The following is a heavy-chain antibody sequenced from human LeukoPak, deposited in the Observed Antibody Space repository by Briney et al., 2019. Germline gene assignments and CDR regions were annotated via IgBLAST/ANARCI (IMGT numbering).Heavy chain of an antibody. D-gene: IGHD1-7*01. CDR1: GFTFSSYA. V-gene: IGHV3-30-3*01. Sequence: PGRSLRFSCAASGFTFSSYAMHWVRQAPGKGLEWVAVISYDGSNKYYADSVKGRFTISRDNSKNTLYLQMNSLRAEDTAVYYCARDLELELKYYNYGMDVWGQGTTVTVSS. CDR2: ISYDGSNK. J-gene: IGHJ6*02. CDR3: ARDLELELKYYNYGMDV.